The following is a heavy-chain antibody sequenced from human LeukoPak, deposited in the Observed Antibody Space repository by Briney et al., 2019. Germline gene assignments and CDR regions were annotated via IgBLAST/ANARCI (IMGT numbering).Heavy chain of an antibody. Sequence: GGSLRLSCAASGFGFSDYSMNWVRQAPGKRLEWLSYISSSSYTIYYADSVKGRFTISRDNAKNSLYLQMNSLRAEDTAVYYCARDSTLVVAAAYFDYWGQGTLVTVSS. D-gene: IGHD2-15*01. V-gene: IGHV3-48*01. CDR3: ARDSTLVVAAAYFDY. CDR1: GFGFSDYS. J-gene: IGHJ4*02. CDR2: ISSSSYTI.